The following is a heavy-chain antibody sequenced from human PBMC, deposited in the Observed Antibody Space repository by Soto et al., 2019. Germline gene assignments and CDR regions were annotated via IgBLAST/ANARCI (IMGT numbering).Heavy chain of an antibody. CDR3: AKAQDIVVVVAAMSWFDP. D-gene: IGHD2-15*01. J-gene: IGHJ5*02. Sequence: GGSLRLSCAASGFTFSSYAMSWVRQAPGKGLEWVSAISGSGGSTYYADSVKGRFTISRDNSKNTLYLQMNSLRAEDTAVYYCAKAQDIVVVVAAMSWFDPWGQGTLVTVSS. CDR2: ISGSGGST. CDR1: GFTFSSYA. V-gene: IGHV3-23*01.